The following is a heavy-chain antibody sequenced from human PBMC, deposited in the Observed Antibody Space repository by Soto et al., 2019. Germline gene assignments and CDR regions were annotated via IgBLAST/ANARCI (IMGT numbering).Heavy chain of an antibody. V-gene: IGHV1-18*01. CDR2: ISAYNGNT. Sequence: ASVKVSCKASGYTFTSYGISWVRQAPGQGLEWMGWISAYNGNTNYAQKLQGRVTMTTDTSTSTVYMELSSLRSEDTAVYYCARDRDTIFGVVKGVSYGMDVWGQGTTVTVSS. CDR3: ARDRDTIFGVVKGVSYGMDV. J-gene: IGHJ6*02. D-gene: IGHD3-3*01. CDR1: GYTFTSYG.